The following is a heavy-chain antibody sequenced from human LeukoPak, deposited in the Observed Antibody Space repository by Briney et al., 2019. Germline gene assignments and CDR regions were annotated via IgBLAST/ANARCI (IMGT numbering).Heavy chain of an antibody. CDR3: ASGLELDY. CDR2: LSWHSERT. D-gene: IGHD6-25*01. CDR1: GFIFDDYA. V-gene: IGHV3-9*01. Sequence: GGSLSLSCAASGFIFDDYAMHWVRQAPGKGLEWVSGLSWHSERTGYADSVKGRFTISRDNAKNSLYLQMNSLRAEDTAVYYCASGLELDYWGQGTLVTVSS. J-gene: IGHJ4*02.